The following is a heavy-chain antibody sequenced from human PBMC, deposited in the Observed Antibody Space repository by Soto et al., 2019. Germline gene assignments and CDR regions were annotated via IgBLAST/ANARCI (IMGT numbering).Heavy chain of an antibody. CDR1: GFSLITRGVG. CDR2: IYWDDDK. D-gene: IGHD4-4*01. Sequence: SGPTLVKPTETLTLTCTFSGFSLITRGVGVGCIRQPPGKALEWLALIYWDDDKRYSPSLKSRFTITKDTSKNQVVLTMTNVDPVDTATYYCAHSRDSPFDYWGQGTPVTVSS. V-gene: IGHV2-5*02. J-gene: IGHJ4*02. CDR3: AHSRDSPFDY.